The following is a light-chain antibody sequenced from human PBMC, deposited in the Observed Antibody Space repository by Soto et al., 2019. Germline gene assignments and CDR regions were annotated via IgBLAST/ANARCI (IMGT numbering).Light chain of an antibody. CDR3: MLYMASGYVV. CDR1: SGSVSTTYY. CDR2: STN. Sequence: QSAVTQEPSFSVSPGGTVTLTCGLSSGSVSTTYYPSWYQQTPGQAPRTLIYSTNTRSSGVPDRFSGSILGNKAALTITGAQADDESDYYCMLYMASGYVVFGGGTKLTVL. J-gene: IGLJ2*01. V-gene: IGLV8-61*01.